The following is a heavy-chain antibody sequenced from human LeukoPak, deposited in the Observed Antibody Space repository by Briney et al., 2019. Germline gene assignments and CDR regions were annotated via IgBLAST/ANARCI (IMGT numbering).Heavy chain of an antibody. CDR2: LYNGGNT. D-gene: IGHD6-19*01. Sequence: GGSLRLSCAVSGFTVSGNYMSWVRQAPGKGLEWVSVLYNGGNTYYADSVEGRFTISRDNAKNSLYLQMNSLRAEDTAVYYCARGVAVAGYFDYWGQGTLVTVSS. J-gene: IGHJ4*02. V-gene: IGHV3-53*01. CDR1: GFTVSGNY. CDR3: ARGVAVAGYFDY.